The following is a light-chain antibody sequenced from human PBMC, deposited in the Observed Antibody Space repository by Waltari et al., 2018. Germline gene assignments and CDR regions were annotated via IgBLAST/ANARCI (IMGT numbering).Light chain of an antibody. CDR1: QSVSSY. Sequence: EIVLTQSPATLSLSPGERATLSCRASQSVSSYLAWYQQKPGQAPRLLIYDASNRATGIPARFSGSGSGTDFTLTISSLQTEDVATYYCQQYRDTPYTFGQGTNLEI. CDR2: DAS. CDR3: QQYRDTPYT. V-gene: IGKV3-11*01. J-gene: IGKJ2*01.